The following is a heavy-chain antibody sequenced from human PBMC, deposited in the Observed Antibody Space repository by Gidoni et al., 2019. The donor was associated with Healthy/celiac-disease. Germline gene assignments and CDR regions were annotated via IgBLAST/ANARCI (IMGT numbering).Heavy chain of an antibody. D-gene: IGHD3-3*01. Sequence: QLQLQESGPGLEKPSETLSLTCTVSGGSISSSSYYWGWIRQPPGKGLEWIGSIYYSGSTYYNPSLKSRVTISVDTSKNQFSLKLSSVTAADTAVYYCARHAIFGVVMGAFDIWGQGTMVTVSS. J-gene: IGHJ3*02. CDR1: GGSISSSSYY. V-gene: IGHV4-39*01. CDR3: ARHAIFGVVMGAFDI. CDR2: IYYSGST.